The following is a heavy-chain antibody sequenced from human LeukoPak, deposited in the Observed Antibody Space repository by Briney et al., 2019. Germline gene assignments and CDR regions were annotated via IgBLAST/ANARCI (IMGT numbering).Heavy chain of an antibody. J-gene: IGHJ4*02. Sequence: PGGSLRLSCAASGSTFDDYGMSWVRQAPGKGLEWVSGINWNGGSTGYADSVKGRFTISRDNAKNSLYLQMNSLRAEDTALYYCARTKRARFGELSLAYWGQGTLVTVSS. V-gene: IGHV3-20*04. D-gene: IGHD3-10*01. CDR2: INWNGGST. CDR3: ARTKRARFGELSLAY. CDR1: GSTFDDYG.